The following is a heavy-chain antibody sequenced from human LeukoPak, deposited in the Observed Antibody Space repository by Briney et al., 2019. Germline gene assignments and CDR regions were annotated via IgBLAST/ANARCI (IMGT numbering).Heavy chain of an antibody. J-gene: IGHJ5*02. CDR1: GFTFSSYA. V-gene: IGHV3-23*01. Sequence: GGSLRLSCAASGFTFSSYAMSWVRQAPGKGLEWVSAISGSGGSTYYADSVKGRFTISRDNSKNTLYLQMNSLGAEDTAVYYCAKGRRESSWNWFDPWGQGTLVTVSS. D-gene: IGHD6-13*01. CDR3: AKGRRESSWNWFDP. CDR2: ISGSGGST.